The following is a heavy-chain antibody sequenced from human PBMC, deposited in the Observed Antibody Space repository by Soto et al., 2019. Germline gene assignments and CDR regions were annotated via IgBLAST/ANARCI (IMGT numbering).Heavy chain of an antibody. J-gene: IGHJ5*02. Sequence: QVQLVQSGAELKKPGASVKVSCKVSGHSFTSYGISWVRQAPGQGLEWMGWISAYNGNTNYAQNLQGRVTMTTDTSTYTAYMELRSLRSDDTAVYYCAIHYSRSSRWYDPWGQGTLVTVSS. CDR1: GHSFTSYG. V-gene: IGHV1-18*01. CDR2: ISAYNGNT. D-gene: IGHD6-6*01. CDR3: AIHYSRSSRWYDP.